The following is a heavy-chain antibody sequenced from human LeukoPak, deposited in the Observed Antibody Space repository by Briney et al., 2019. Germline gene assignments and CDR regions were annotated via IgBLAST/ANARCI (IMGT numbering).Heavy chain of an antibody. CDR2: INHSGST. CDR1: GGSFSGYY. J-gene: IGHJ6*02. Sequence: ASETLSLTCAVYGGSFSGYYWSWIRQPPGKGLEWIGEINHSGSTNYNPSLKSRVTISVDTSKNQFSLKLSSVTAADTAVYYCARGHSSHYYYYGMDVWGQGTTVTVSS. D-gene: IGHD6-13*01. CDR3: ARGHSSHYYYYGMDV. V-gene: IGHV4-34*01.